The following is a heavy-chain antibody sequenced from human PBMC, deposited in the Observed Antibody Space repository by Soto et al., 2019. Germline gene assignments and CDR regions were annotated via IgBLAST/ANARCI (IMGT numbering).Heavy chain of an antibody. CDR2: ISGSGFKK. CDR1: GFIFENFG. V-gene: IGHV3-23*01. D-gene: IGHD1-26*01. Sequence: EVVLLESGGGLEQPGGSLRLSCAASGFIFENFGMSWVRQAPGKGLEWISSISGSGFKKYYADSVTGRFTISRDNSKSTVYLELNNLSAEYTAVYHCAKNQGVELVPLATVDWFDPWGQGSVVTVSS. CDR3: AKNQGVELVPLATVDWFDP. J-gene: IGHJ5*02.